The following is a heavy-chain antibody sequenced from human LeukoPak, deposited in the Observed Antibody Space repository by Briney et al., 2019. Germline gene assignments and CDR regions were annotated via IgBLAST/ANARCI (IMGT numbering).Heavy chain of an antibody. J-gene: IGHJ4*02. CDR2: FHNSGTS. D-gene: IGHD3-16*01. V-gene: IGHV4-59*01. Sequence: SETLSLTCTVSADSISDYYRGWIRQPPGKGLEWIGYFHNSGTSTYNPSLKSRVTISADTSKNQFSLKLNSLTTADTAVYYCTRGAGWLIDYWGQGILVTVSS. CDR1: ADSISDYY. CDR3: TRGAGWLIDY.